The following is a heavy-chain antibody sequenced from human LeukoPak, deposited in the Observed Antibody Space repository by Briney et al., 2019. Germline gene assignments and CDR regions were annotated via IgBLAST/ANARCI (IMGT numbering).Heavy chain of an antibody. CDR3: AKDLRYYDFWSGYYSAFDI. J-gene: IGHJ3*02. CDR2: ISSSSSTI. Sequence: GGSLRLSCAASGFTSSTYSMNWVRQAPGKGLEWVSYISSSSSTIYYADSLKGRFTISRDNAKNSLYLQMNSLRAEDTAVYYCAKDLRYYDFWSGYYSAFDIWGQGTMVTVSS. CDR1: GFTSSTYS. V-gene: IGHV3-48*01. D-gene: IGHD3-3*01.